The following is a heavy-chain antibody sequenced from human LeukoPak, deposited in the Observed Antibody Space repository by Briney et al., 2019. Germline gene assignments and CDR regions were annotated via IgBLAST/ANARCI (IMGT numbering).Heavy chain of an antibody. D-gene: IGHD2-2*02. Sequence: EGSLRLSRSASGFTFSSYAMSWVRQAPGKGLEWVSAISGSGGSTYYADSVKGRFTISRDNSKNTLYLQMNSLRAEDTAVYYCAKDRVFVVVPAAIDEDWFDPWGQGTLVTVSS. CDR1: GFTFSSYA. J-gene: IGHJ5*02. V-gene: IGHV3-23*01. CDR3: AKDRVFVVVPAAIDEDWFDP. CDR2: ISGSGGST.